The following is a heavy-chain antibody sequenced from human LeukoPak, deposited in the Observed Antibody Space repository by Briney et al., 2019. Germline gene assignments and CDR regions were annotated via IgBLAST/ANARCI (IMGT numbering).Heavy chain of an antibody. D-gene: IGHD6-19*01. CDR3: AREGNRAVAGFNFDY. Sequence: GGSLRLSCAASGFTVSSNYMSWVRQAPGKGLEWVSVIYSGGSTYYADSVKGRFTISRDNSKNTLYLQMNSLRSDDTAVYYCAREGNRAVAGFNFDYWGQGTLVTVSS. V-gene: IGHV3-53*05. CDR2: IYSGGST. CDR1: GFTVSSNY. J-gene: IGHJ4*02.